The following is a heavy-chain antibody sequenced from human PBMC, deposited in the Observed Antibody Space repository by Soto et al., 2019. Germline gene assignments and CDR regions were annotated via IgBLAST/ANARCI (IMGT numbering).Heavy chain of an antibody. D-gene: IGHD4-17*01. V-gene: IGHV3-7*04. CDR1: GFTFSSYW. CDR3: ARDLASTTIPNY. CDR2: IKQDGSEK. J-gene: IGHJ4*02. Sequence: EVQLVESGGGLVQPGGSLRLSCAASGFTFSSYWMSWVRQAPGKGLEWVANIKQDGSEKYYVDSVKGRFTITSDHAKHSLYLELNILRAEDSAVYYCARDLASTTIPNYWGQGTLFTVAS.